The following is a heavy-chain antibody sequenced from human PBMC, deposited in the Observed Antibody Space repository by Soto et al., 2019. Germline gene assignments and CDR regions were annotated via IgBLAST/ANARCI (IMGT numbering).Heavy chain of an antibody. J-gene: IGHJ4*02. CDR1: GGTFSSYA. CDR3: ARDRGIVGATTSPYYFDY. V-gene: IGHV1-69*01. Sequence: QVQLVQSGAEVKKPGSSVKVSCKASGGTFSSYAISWVRQAPGQGLEWMGGIIPIFGTANYAQKFQGRVTITADESTSTAYMELSSLRSEDTAVYYCARDRGIVGATTSPYYFDYWGQGTLVTGSS. CDR2: IIPIFGTA. D-gene: IGHD1-26*01.